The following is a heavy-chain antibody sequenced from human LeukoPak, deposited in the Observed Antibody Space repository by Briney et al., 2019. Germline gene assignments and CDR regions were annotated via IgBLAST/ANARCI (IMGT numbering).Heavy chain of an antibody. J-gene: IGHJ4*02. CDR1: GGSISSYY. V-gene: IGHV4-59*01. CDR3: ARGWGRGAVYDSSGYYFDY. D-gene: IGHD3-22*01. Sequence: SETLSLTCTVSGGSISSYYWSWIRQPPGQGLLCIWYSYYSGSTNYNPSLKSRVTISVDTSKNPFSLKLSSVTAADTAVYYCARGWGRGAVYDSSGYYFDYWGQGTLVTVSS. CDR2: SYYSGST.